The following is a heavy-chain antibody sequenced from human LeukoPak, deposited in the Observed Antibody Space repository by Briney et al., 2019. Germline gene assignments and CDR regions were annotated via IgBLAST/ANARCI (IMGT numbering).Heavy chain of an antibody. CDR2: IYYSGST. CDR1: GGSISSSSYY. D-gene: IGHD5-12*01. Sequence: SETLSLTCTVSGGSISSSSYYWGWIRQPPGKELEWIGSIYYSGSTYYNPSLKSRVTISVDTSKNQFSLKLSSVTAADTAVYYCASVSGYDLAYYYYYMAVWGKGTTVTVSS. V-gene: IGHV4-39*07. J-gene: IGHJ6*03. CDR3: ASVSGYDLAYYYYYMAV.